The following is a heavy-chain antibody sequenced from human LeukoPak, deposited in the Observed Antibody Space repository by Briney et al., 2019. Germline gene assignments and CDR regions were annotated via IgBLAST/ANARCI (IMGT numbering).Heavy chain of an antibody. CDR3: ARDLGAFDDFDY. Sequence: GGSLRLSCAASGFTFTTYSMNWVRQAPGKGLEWVSSISSGSTYIYYADSVKGRFTISRDNAKNSLYLQMNSLRTEDSGIYYCARDLGAFDDFDYWGQGTLVTVSS. CDR2: ISSGSTYI. J-gene: IGHJ4*02. CDR1: GFTFTTYS. V-gene: IGHV3-21*01. D-gene: IGHD1-26*01.